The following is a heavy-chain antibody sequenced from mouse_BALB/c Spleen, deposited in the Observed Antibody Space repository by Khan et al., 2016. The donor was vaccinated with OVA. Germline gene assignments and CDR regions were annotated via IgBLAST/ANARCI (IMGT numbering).Heavy chain of an antibody. CDR1: GFTFTSYG. CDR2: IYPGNGYT. D-gene: IGHD2-14*01. V-gene: IGHV1S134*01. Sequence: VQLQQPGAELGRPGSSVKLSCKTSGFTFTSYGIKWEKQRPGQGLEWIGYIYPGNGYTVYNEKFQGKATLTSDTSSSTAYMQLRSLTSEDSAIYFCAAAYYRNYFDYWGQGTTLTVSS. J-gene: IGHJ2*01. CDR3: AAAYYRNYFDY.